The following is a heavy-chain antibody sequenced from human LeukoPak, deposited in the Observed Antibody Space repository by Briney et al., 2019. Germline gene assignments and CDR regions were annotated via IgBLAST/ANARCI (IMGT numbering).Heavy chain of an antibody. CDR2: IIPIFGTA. J-gene: IGHJ6*03. D-gene: IGHD6-6*01. Sequence: VASVNVSCKASGGTFSSYAISWVRQAPGQGLEWMGGIIPIFGTANYAQKFQGRVTITADKSTSTAYMELSSLRSEDTAVYYCARGAAARPPYYYYYYMDVWGKGTTVTVSS. V-gene: IGHV1-69*06. CDR3: ARGAAARPPYYYYYYMDV. CDR1: GGTFSSYA.